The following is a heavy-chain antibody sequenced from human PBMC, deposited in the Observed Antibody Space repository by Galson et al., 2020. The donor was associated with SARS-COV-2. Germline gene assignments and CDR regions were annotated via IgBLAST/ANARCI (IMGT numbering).Heavy chain of an antibody. D-gene: IGHD3-10*01. J-gene: IGHJ4*02. V-gene: IGHV4-39*01. CDR1: GGSISSPNFC. Sequence: SETLSLTCTVSGGSISSPNFCGDWNRQPPGKGLEWIGSLCYTGNTYYNTSLKSRVTISGDTSKNQFSLRLSSVTATDAAIYYCARRRGFKDDFDFWGQGTLVTVSS. CDR2: LCYTGNT. CDR3: ARRRGFKDDFDF.